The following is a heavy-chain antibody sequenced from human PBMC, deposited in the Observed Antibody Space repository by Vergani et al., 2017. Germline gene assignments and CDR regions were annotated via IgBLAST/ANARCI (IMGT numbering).Heavy chain of an antibody. CDR2: ISYDGSNK. CDR3: AKGWNRFDY. Sequence: VQLVESGGGLVQPGRSLRLSCAASGFTFSSYGMHWVRQAPGKGLEWVAVISYDGSNKYYADSVKGRFTISRDNSKNTLYLQMNSLRAEDTAVYYCAKGWNRFDYWGQGTLVTVSS. J-gene: IGHJ4*02. CDR1: GFTFSSYG. V-gene: IGHV3-30*18. D-gene: IGHD1-1*01.